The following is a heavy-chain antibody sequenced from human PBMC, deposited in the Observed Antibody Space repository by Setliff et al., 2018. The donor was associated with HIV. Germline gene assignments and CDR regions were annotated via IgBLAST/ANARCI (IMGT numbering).Heavy chain of an antibody. D-gene: IGHD3-10*01. J-gene: IGHJ4*02. V-gene: IGHV4-4*07. CDR2: IYTSGST. CDR3: AGEFAY. Sequence: PSETLSLTCTVSGDSITSRPYWTWVRQPAGKGLEWIGRIYTSGSTNYNPSLKSRVSMSIDTSDNQFSLNLNSVTSADTAVYHCAGEFAYWGQGALVTVSS. CDR1: GDSITSRPY.